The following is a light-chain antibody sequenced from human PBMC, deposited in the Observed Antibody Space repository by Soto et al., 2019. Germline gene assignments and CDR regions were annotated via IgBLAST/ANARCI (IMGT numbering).Light chain of an antibody. V-gene: IGLV2-8*01. CDR1: KNDIGVYDF. CDR2: EVV. J-gene: IGLJ1*01. Sequence: QSALTQPPSASGSTGQSVTISCTGTKNDIGVYDFVSWYQHHPGKAPRLIIYEVVQRPSGVPDRFSGSKSGNTASLTVSGLQAADEADYFCKSYAGSNTDVFGSGTKVTVL. CDR3: KSYAGSNTDV.